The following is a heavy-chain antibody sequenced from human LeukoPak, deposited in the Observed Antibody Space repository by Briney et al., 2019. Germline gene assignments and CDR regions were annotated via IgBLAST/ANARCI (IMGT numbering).Heavy chain of an antibody. J-gene: IGHJ4*02. V-gene: IGHV3-74*01. CDR3: ARDLGSYGDYLYYFDY. CDR2: INPDGGST. CDR1: GFTFRSYW. D-gene: IGHD4-17*01. Sequence: GGSLRLSCAASGFTFRSYWMHWVRHAPGKGLVWVSRINPDGGSTTYADSVKGRFTISRDNAKNSLYLQMNSLRAEDTAVYYCARDLGSYGDYLYYFDYWGQGTLVTVSS.